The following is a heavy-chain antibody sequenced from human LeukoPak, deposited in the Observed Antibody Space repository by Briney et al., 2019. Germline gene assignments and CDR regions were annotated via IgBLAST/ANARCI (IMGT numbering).Heavy chain of an antibody. CDR1: GGSFSGYY. V-gene: IGHV4-34*01. CDR2: INHSGST. Sequence: SETLSLTCAVYGGSFSGYYWSWIRQPPGKGLEWIEEINHSGSTNYNPSLKSRVTISVDTSKNQFSLKLSSVTAADTAVYYCASRKTGYSLYWGQGTLVTVSS. D-gene: IGHD3-9*01. J-gene: IGHJ4*02. CDR3: ASRKTGYSLY.